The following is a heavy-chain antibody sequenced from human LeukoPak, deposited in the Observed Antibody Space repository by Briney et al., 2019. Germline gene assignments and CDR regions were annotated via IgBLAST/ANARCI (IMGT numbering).Heavy chain of an antibody. D-gene: IGHD6-19*01. CDR3: ARVPYSSGWSPYKYYFDY. V-gene: IGHV1-46*01. CDR2: INPSGGST. Sequence: ASVKVSCKASGYTFISYYIHWVRQAPGQGLEWMGIINPSGGSTSYAQKFQGRVTMTRDTSTSTVYMELSSLRSEDTAVYYCARVPYSSGWSPYKYYFDYWGQGTLVTVSS. J-gene: IGHJ4*02. CDR1: GYTFISYY.